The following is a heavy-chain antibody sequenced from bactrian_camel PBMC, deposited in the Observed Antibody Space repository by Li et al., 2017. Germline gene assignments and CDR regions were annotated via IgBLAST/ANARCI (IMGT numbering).Heavy chain of an antibody. J-gene: IGHJ4*01. CDR1: GHSRGSNC. Sequence: VQLVESGGGSVQPGGSLRLSCVLSGHSRGSNCVGWFRLPPGRAPAEREGIAAIRRDGGETWYADSVLGRFTISKVNPEKTLYLQMNNLKPEDTATYYCAALYTGISGCYSTSLAPASFEHWGQGTQVTVS. CDR2: IRRDGGET. D-gene: IGHD2*01. CDR3: AALYTGISGCYSTSLAPASFEH. V-gene: IGHV3S32*01.